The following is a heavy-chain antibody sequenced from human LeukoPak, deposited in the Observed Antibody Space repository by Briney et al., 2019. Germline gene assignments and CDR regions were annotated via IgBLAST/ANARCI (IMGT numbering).Heavy chain of an antibody. D-gene: IGHD1-26*01. CDR3: ARASGSYSPIDY. Sequence: PGGSLRLSWAASGFTFSDYYMGWIRQAPGKGLEWVSYISSSSSYTNYADSVKGRFTISRDNAKNSLYLQMNSLRAEDTAVYYCARASGSYSPIDYWGQGTLVTVSS. CDR1: GFTFSDYY. CDR2: ISSSSSYT. J-gene: IGHJ4*02. V-gene: IGHV3-11*06.